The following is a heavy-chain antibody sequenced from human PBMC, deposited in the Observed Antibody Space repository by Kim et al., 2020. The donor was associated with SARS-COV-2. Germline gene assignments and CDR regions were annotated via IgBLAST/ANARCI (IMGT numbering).Heavy chain of an antibody. D-gene: IGHD3-10*01. CDR3: ARVNYYGSGSYQN. V-gene: IGHV1-18*01. Sequence: AQKHQGRVTMTTDTSTSTAYMELRSLRSDDTAVYYCARVNYYGSGSYQNWGQGTLVTVSS. J-gene: IGHJ4*02.